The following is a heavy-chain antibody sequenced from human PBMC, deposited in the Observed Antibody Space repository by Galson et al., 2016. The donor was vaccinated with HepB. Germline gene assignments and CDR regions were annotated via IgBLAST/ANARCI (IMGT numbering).Heavy chain of an antibody. J-gene: IGHJ4*02. CDR1: GASLSDYY. D-gene: IGHD2/OR15-2a*01. Sequence: ETLSLTCAVYGASLSDYYWCWIRQPPGKGLAWIGYIYHSGRANYNPSLASRVTISVDTSNNHFSLRLTSVTAADTALYYCARQYWGGPSDNWGLGTLVTVSS. CDR3: ARQYWGGPSDN. V-gene: IGHV4-34*01. CDR2: IYHSGRA.